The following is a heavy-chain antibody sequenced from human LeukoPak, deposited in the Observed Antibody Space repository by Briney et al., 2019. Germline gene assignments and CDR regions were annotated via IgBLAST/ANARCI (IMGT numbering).Heavy chain of an antibody. D-gene: IGHD4-17*01. CDR3: ARHRTDYGDSGFDY. CDR2: IYYSGST. Sequence: SETLSLTCTVSGISINNYYWSWIRQPPGKRLEWIGYIYYSGSTNYNSSLKSRVTISVDTSKNQFSLKLSSVTAADTAVYYCARHRTDYGDSGFDYWGQGTLVTVSS. J-gene: IGHJ4*02. V-gene: IGHV4-59*08. CDR1: GISINNYY.